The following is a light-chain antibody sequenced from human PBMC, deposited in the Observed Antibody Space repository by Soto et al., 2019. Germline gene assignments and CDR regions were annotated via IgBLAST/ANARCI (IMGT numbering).Light chain of an antibody. CDR2: EAS. V-gene: IGKV3-11*01. CDR3: QHRRSWPLT. Sequence: EIVLTQSPATLSLSPGDRASLSCWASQSVDRYLAWYQQKPGQAPRLLIYEASNRATGIPTRFSGSGSGTDXXLXISXXEPEDFAVYYCQHRRSWPLTFGGGTKVEIK. CDR1: QSVDRY. J-gene: IGKJ4*01.